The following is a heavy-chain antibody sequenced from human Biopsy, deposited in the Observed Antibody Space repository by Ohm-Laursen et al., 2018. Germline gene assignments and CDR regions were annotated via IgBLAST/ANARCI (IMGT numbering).Heavy chain of an antibody. V-gene: IGHV1-69*01. CDR2: IITVSETA. J-gene: IGHJ6*02. D-gene: IGHD6-19*01. CDR1: GGAFTNYA. Sequence: SSVKVSCKASGGAFTNYAINWVRQAPGHGLEWVGGIITVSETAGYAERFQGRVTITADVTTTTAYMDLSGLRSEDTAVYYCVAYPSSGFFENNDDFAMDVWGQGTTVIVS. CDR3: VAYPSSGFFENNDDFAMDV.